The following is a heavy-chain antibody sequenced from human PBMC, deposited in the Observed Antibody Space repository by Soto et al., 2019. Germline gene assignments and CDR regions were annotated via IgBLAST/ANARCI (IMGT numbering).Heavy chain of an antibody. CDR1: GFTFSSYG. Sequence: GGSLRLSCAASGFTFSSYGMHWVRQAPGKGLEWVAVISYDGSNKYYADSVKGRFTISRDNSKNTLYLQMNSLRAEDTAVYYCARGRSSSWSEYYYYYYGMDVWGQGTTVTVSS. CDR2: ISYDGSNK. V-gene: IGHV3-30*12. CDR3: ARGRSSSWSEYYYYYYGMDV. D-gene: IGHD6-13*01. J-gene: IGHJ6*02.